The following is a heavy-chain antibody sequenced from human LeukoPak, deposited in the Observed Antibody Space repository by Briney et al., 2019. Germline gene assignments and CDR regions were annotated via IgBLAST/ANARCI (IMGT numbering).Heavy chain of an antibody. D-gene: IGHD2/OR15-2a*01. CDR1: GFSFSSHA. J-gene: IGHJ4*02. CDR2: ISGSGDTT. V-gene: IGHV3-23*01. CDR3: YNRGY. Sequence: GGSLRLSCAVSGFSFSSHAMSWVRRAPGKGLERVSLISGSGDTTAHADSVKGRFTISRDNSKNTLYLQMNSLRAEDTAVYYCYNRGYWGQGTLVTVSS.